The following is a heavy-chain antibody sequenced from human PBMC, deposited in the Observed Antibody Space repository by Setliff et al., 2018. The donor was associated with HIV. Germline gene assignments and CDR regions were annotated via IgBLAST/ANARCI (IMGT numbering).Heavy chain of an antibody. CDR3: ARHFYGYYGSNGLPIQY. J-gene: IGHJ4*02. Sequence: SETLSLTCTVSGGSISSGDYFLSWIRQAPGKGLEWIGCIYYSGSAYYNPSLQRRVTISVDTSKNQVSLKLSSVTAADTAVYYCARHFYGYYGSNGLPIQYWGQGTLVTVSS. V-gene: IGHV4-30-4*08. CDR2: IYYSGSA. CDR1: GGSISSGDYF. D-gene: IGHD3-22*01.